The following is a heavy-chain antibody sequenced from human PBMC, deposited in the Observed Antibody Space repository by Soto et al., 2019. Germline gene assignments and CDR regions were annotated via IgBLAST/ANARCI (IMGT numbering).Heavy chain of an antibody. J-gene: IGHJ4*02. D-gene: IGHD3-10*01. Sequence: QVQLVQSGAEVKKPGASVKVSCKASGYTFTGYYMHWVRQAPGQGLEWMGWINPNSGGTNYAQKFQGWVTMTRDTSISTAYMELSRLRSDDTAVYYCARAGYGVGVPMVRGVNFDYWGQGTLVTVSS. CDR2: INPNSGGT. CDR1: GYTFTGYY. V-gene: IGHV1-2*04. CDR3: ARAGYGVGVPMVRGVNFDY.